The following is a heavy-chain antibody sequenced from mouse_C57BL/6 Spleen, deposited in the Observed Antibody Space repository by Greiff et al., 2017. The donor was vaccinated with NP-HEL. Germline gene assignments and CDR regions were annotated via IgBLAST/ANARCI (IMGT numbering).Heavy chain of an antibody. J-gene: IGHJ4*01. Sequence: DVKLVESGGGLVQPKGSLKLSCAASGFSFNTYAMNWVRQAPGKGLEWVARIRSKSNNNATYYAESVKDRFTISRDDSESMLYLQMNNSKAEDTAMYYCVRHTPQSMDYWGQGTSVTVSS. CDR3: VRHTPQSMDY. V-gene: IGHV10-1*01. CDR1: GFSFNTYA. CDR2: IRSKSNNNAT.